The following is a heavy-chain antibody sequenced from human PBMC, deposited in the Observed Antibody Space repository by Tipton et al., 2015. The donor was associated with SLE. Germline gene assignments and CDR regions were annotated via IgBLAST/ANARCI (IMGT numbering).Heavy chain of an antibody. CDR3: AREGVGGFDI. Sequence: SLRLSCAASGFTFSSYALSWVRQAPGKGLKWVSTISGSGTTTYYADSVKGRFTISRDNSKNTLYLQMNSLRAEDTAVYYCAREGVGGFDIWGQGTMVTVSS. D-gene: IGHD1-26*01. V-gene: IGHV3-23*01. CDR1: GFTFSSYA. CDR2: ISGSGTTT. J-gene: IGHJ3*02.